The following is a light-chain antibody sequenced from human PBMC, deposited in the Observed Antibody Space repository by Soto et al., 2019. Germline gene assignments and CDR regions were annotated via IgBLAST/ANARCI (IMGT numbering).Light chain of an antibody. Sequence: QSALTQPASVSGSPGQSITISCTGTSSDVGGYNYVSCYQQHPGKAPKLMIYEVSNRPSGVSNRFSGSKSGNTASLTNSGLQDEDEADYYCSSYTSSSTWLFGGGTKLTVL. J-gene: IGLJ3*02. CDR2: EVS. CDR3: SSYTSSSTWL. V-gene: IGLV2-14*01. CDR1: SSDVGGYNY.